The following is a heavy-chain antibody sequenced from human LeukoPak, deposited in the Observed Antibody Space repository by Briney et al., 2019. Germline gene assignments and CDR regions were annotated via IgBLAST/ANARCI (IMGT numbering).Heavy chain of an antibody. CDR2: INHSGGT. J-gene: IGHJ4*02. Sequence: PSETLSLTCTVSGGSISGYYWSWIRQPPGKGLEWIGEINHSGGTNYNPSLKSRVTISVDTSKNQFSLRLSPVTAADTAFYYCARGSEIAAATTGFYFDYWGQGTLVTVSS. CDR3: ARGSEIAAATTGFYFDY. D-gene: IGHD6-13*01. CDR1: GGSISGYY. V-gene: IGHV4-34*01.